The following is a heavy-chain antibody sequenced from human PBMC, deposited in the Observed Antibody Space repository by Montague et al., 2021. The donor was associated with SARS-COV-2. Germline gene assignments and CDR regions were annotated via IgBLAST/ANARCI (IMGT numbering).Heavy chain of an antibody. CDR2: IYYSGST. Sequence: SETLSLTCTVSGGSISSSSYYWGWIRQPPGKGLEWIGSIYYSGSTYYNPSLKSRVTISVDTSENQFSLKLSSVTAADTAVYYCARRPPITIFGVVIIGAWFDPWGQGTLVTVSS. V-gene: IGHV4-39*01. D-gene: IGHD3-3*01. CDR1: GGSISSSSYY. CDR3: ARRPPITIFGVVIIGAWFDP. J-gene: IGHJ5*02.